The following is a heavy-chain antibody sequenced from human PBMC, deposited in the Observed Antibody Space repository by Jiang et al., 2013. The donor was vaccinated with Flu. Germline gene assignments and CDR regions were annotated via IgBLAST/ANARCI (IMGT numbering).Heavy chain of an antibody. Sequence: YAAPVKGRFTISRDDSKNTLYLQMNSLKTEDTAVYYCTTEKTPQTGYYDSSGYYYWGQGTLVTVSS. CDR3: TTEKTPQTGYYDSSGYYY. D-gene: IGHD3-22*01. V-gene: IGHV3-15*01. J-gene: IGHJ4*02.